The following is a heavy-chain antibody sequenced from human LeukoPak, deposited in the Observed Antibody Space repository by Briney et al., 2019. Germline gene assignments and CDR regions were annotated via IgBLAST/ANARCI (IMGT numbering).Heavy chain of an antibody. Sequence: GGSLRLSCEASGFAFSSFEMNWVRQAPGKGLEWISYISDTTGTTYFADSVRGRFTISRDNPKNLLFLQMSSLRDEDTAVYYRAKSSYYDASGYYREYYFDSWGQGTLVTVSS. CDR3: AKSSYYDASGYYREYYFDS. V-gene: IGHV3-48*02. CDR1: GFAFSSFE. CDR2: ISDTTGTT. J-gene: IGHJ4*02. D-gene: IGHD3-22*01.